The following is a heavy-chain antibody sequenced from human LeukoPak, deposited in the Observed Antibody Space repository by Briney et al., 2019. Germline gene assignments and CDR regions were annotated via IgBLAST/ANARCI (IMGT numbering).Heavy chain of an antibody. CDR1: GGSFSGYY. J-gene: IGHJ4*02. CDR3: ARGGYSFGY. D-gene: IGHD5-18*01. V-gene: IGHV4-34*01. Sequence: SETLSLTCAVYGGSFSGYYWSWIRQPPGKGLEWIGEINHSGSTNYNPSLKSRVTISVDTSKNQFSLKLSSVAAADTAVYYCARGGYSFGYWGQGTLVTVSS. CDR2: INHSGST.